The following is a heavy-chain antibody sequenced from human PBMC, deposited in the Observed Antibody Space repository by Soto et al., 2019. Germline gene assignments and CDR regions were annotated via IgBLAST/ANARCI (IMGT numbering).Heavy chain of an antibody. D-gene: IGHD2-15*01. J-gene: IGHJ6*02. V-gene: IGHV3-48*02. CDR1: GFTFSAYA. CDR2: ISSRSDTL. Sequence: TGGSLRLSYEGSGFTFSAYAMNWVRQAPGKGLEWVSYISSRSDTLYYADSVKGRFTISRDNAKNSVYLQVNNLRDEDTAVYYCARDWDIVILSVPIPNYNYGMDVWGQGTTVTVSS. CDR3: ARDWDIVILSVPIPNYNYGMDV.